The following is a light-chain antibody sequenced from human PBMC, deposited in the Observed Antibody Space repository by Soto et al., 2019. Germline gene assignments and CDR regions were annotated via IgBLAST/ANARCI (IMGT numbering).Light chain of an antibody. J-gene: IGLJ3*02. CDR3: QSYDSSLSGWV. CDR1: SSNIGAGYD. V-gene: IGLV1-40*01. Sequence: QAVVTQPPSVSGAPGQRVTISCTGSSSNIGAGYDVHWYQQLPGTVPKLLIYDNNNRPSGVPDRFSGSKSGTSASLAITGLQAEDEADYYCQSYDSSLSGWVFGGGTKLTVL. CDR2: DNN.